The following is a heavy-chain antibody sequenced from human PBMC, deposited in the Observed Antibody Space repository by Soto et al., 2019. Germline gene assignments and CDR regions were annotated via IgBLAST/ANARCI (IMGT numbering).Heavy chain of an antibody. D-gene: IGHD2-8*01. CDR2: IHYSGTT. CDR3: ARYNSYAIDY. CDR1: STCICSYL. V-gene: IGHV4-59*07. Sequence: KPSYTPSLTCTVSSTCICSYLWSGIRQPPGKGLEWIANIHYSGTTNYNPSLASRVTLSVDTSKNQFSLKMTSVTAADRAMYFCARYNSYAIDYWGRGTLVTVSS. J-gene: IGHJ4*02.